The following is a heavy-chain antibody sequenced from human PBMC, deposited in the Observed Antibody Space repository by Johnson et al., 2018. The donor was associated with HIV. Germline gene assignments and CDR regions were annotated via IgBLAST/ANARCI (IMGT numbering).Heavy chain of an antibody. CDR1: GFTFSSYA. J-gene: IGHJ3*02. CDR3: GRWNYALDI. CDR2: IWYDGSEI. Sequence: VQLLESGGGVVQPGRSLRLSCAASGFTFSSYAMHWVRQAPGKGLEWVAVIWYDGSEIYYVDSVKGRFTISRDNAKKSLHLQMNSLRAEDTAVYYCGRWNYALDIWGQGTMVSVSS. V-gene: IGHV3-33*08. D-gene: IGHD1-7*01.